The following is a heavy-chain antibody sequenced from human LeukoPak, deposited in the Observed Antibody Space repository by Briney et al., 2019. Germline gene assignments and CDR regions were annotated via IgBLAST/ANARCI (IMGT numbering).Heavy chain of an antibody. CDR3: ARGGPYAHYYYYGMDV. D-gene: IGHD2-2*01. CDR1: GGTFSSYA. CDR2: IIPIFGTA. J-gene: IGHJ6*02. Sequence: SVKVSCTASGGTFSSYAISWVRQAPGQGLEWMGGIIPIFGTANYAQKFQGRVTITADESTSTAYMELSSLRSEDTAVYYCARGGPYAHYYYYGMDVWGQGTTVTVSS. V-gene: IGHV1-69*13.